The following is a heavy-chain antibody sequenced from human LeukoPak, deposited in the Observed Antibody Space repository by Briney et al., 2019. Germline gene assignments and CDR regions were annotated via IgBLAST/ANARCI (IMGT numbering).Heavy chain of an antibody. V-gene: IGHV3-23*01. CDR2: ISDSGDFT. J-gene: IGHJ6*02. CDR3: AKNMGAEYYYGSGGYYNVEAYYGMDV. CDR1: GFSVKNCG. D-gene: IGHD3-10*01. Sequence: GGSLRLSCAASGFSVKNCGMRWVRQAPGKGLEWVSGISDSGDFTSYADSVKGRFTISRDNSKNTLYLQMNSLRAEDTAVYYCAKNMGAEYYYGSGGYYNVEAYYGMDVWGQGTTVTVSS.